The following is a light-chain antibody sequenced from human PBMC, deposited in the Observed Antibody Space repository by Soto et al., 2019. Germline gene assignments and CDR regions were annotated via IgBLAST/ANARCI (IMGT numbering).Light chain of an antibody. CDR2: EAS. V-gene: IGKV1-13*02. CDR1: QGIRSA. Sequence: AIHLTQSPSALSAPVGGRGTITCRASQGIRSALAWYQRKPGKAPKLLTHEASSSESGVPSRFRGSGSGTDFTLTVSSLQPEDFATYYCQKFNSHPRTFGGGTEADIK. CDR3: QKFNSHPRT. J-gene: IGKJ4*01.